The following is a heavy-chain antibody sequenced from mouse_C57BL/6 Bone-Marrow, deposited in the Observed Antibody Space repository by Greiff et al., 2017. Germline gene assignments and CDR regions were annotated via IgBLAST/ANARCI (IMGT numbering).Heavy chain of an antibody. CDR2: IYPGDGDT. CDR1: GYAFSSSW. CDR3: ARKGFDV. V-gene: IGHV1-82*01. Sequence: QVQLKESGPELVKPGASVKISCKASGYAFSSSWMNWVKQRPGKGLEWIGRIYPGDGDTNYNGKFKGKATLTADKSSSTAYMQLGRLTSEDSAVYYCARKGFDVWGTGTTVTVSS. J-gene: IGHJ1*03.